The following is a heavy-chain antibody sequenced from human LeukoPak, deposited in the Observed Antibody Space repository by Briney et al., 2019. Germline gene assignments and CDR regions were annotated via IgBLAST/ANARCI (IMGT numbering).Heavy chain of an antibody. CDR2: ISGSGAST. D-gene: IGHD3-10*01. J-gene: IGHJ4*02. V-gene: IGHV3-23*01. Sequence: GTSLRLSCAASGFTFSIYAMSWVRQAPGKGLEWVSGISGSGASTVYTDAVRGRFTISRDNSMNTLHLQISSLRAEDTAMYYCAKDSYSGSGSYSWGAFDFWGQGALVTVYS. CDR3: AKDSYSGSGSYSWGAFDF. CDR1: GFTFSIYA.